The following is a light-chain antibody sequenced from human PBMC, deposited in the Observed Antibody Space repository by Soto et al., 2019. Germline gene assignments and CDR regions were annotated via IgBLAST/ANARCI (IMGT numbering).Light chain of an antibody. J-gene: IGKJ3*01. Sequence: EIVLTQSPGTLSLSPGERATLSCRASKSVSDSYLAWYQQKPGQAPRLLIYASSRATGIPDRFSGSGSGTDFTLTISRLEPEAFAVYYCQHYGTSGLFGPGTKVDIK. CDR2: AS. V-gene: IGKV3-20*01. CDR1: KSVSDSY. CDR3: QHYGTSGL.